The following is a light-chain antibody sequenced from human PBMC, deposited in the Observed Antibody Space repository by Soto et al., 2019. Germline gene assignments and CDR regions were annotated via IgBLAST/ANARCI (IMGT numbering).Light chain of an antibody. Sequence: EIVLTQSPATLSLSAGDSATLSCLASQSVSRYLAWYQQKPGQAPRLLIYGASSRATGIPDRFSGSGSGTDFTLTSSRLEPEDFAVYYCQQYGSSLWTFGQGTKVDIK. V-gene: IGKV3-20*01. J-gene: IGKJ1*01. CDR1: QSVSRY. CDR2: GAS. CDR3: QQYGSSLWT.